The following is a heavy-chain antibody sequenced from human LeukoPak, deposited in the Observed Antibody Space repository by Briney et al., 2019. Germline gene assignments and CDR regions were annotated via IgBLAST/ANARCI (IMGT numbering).Heavy chain of an antibody. D-gene: IGHD1-26*01. Sequence: PSQTLSLTCTVSGGSISSGSYYWSWIRQPAGKGLEWIGRIYTSGSTNYNPSLKSRVTISVDKSKNQFSLKLSSVTAADTAVYYCARDIFVGSYVGGLRGFDYWGQGTLVTVSS. CDR1: GGSISSGSYY. CDR2: IYTSGST. CDR3: ARDIFVGSYVGGLRGFDY. V-gene: IGHV4-61*02. J-gene: IGHJ4*02.